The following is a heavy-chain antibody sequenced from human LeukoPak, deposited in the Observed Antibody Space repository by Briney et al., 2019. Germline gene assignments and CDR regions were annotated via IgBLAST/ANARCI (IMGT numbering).Heavy chain of an antibody. CDR2: INHNGNVN. CDR1: GFTFSSYW. V-gene: IGHV3-7*03. D-gene: IGHD3-16*01. J-gene: IGHJ6*02. CDR3: ARGGGLDV. Sequence: GGSLRLSCAASGFTFSSYWMNWARQAPGKGLEWVASINHNGNVNSYVDSVKGRFTISRDNAKNSLYLQMSNLRAEDTAVYFCARGGGLDVWGQGATVTVSS.